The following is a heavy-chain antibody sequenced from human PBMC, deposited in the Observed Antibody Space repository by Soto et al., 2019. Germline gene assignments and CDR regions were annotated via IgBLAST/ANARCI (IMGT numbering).Heavy chain of an antibody. CDR3: ARDRAYYYDSSGPGTRYFDY. CDR1: GCTFSSYA. Sequence: SVKVSCKASGCTFSSYAISWVRQAPGQGLEWMGWIIPIFGTANYAQKFQGRVTITADESTSTAYMELSSLRSDDTAVYYCARDRAYYYDSSGPGTRYFDYWGQGTLVTVSS. CDR2: IIPIFGTA. D-gene: IGHD3-22*01. V-gene: IGHV1-69*13. J-gene: IGHJ4*02.